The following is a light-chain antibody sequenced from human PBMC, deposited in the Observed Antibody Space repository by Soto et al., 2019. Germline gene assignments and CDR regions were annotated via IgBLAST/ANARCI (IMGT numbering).Light chain of an antibody. CDR3: GSYSSSSTLYV. V-gene: IGLV2-14*03. J-gene: IGLJ1*01. Sequence: QSALTQPASVSGSPGQSITISCTGTSSDVGGSNYVSWYQQHPGKAPKLLIYDXXXRXXGXXXXXXXSKSGNTASLTISGLXAEDEXDYYCGSYSSSSTLYVFGTGTKVTVL. CDR1: SSDVGGSNY. CDR2: DXX.